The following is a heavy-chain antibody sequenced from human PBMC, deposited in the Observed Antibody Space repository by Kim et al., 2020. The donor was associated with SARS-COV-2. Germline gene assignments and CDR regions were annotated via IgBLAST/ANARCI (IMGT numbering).Heavy chain of an antibody. CDR2: IYYSGST. CDR3: ARGGNQGFPHWFDP. V-gene: IGHV4-59*13. J-gene: IGHJ5*02. Sequence: SETLSLTCTVSGGSISNYYWSWIRQPPGKGLEWIGYIYYSGSTNYNPSLKSRVTISVDTSKNRFSLKLTSVTAADTAVYYCARGGNQGFPHWFDPWGQGTLVTVSS. CDR1: GGSISNYY. D-gene: IGHD2-2*01.